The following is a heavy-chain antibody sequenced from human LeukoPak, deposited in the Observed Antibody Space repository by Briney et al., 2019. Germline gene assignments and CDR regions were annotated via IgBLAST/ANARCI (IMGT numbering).Heavy chain of an antibody. CDR3: AKDHHLFYDSSGTLSN. CDR2: ISGSGGST. D-gene: IGHD3-22*01. CDR1: GFTFSSYA. J-gene: IGHJ3*01. V-gene: IGHV3-23*01. Sequence: GGSLRLSCAASGFTFSSYAMSWVRQAPGKGLEWVSAISGSGGSTYYADSVKGRFTISRDNSKNTLYLQMNSLRAEDTAVYYCAKDHHLFYDSSGTLSNWGQGTMVTVSS.